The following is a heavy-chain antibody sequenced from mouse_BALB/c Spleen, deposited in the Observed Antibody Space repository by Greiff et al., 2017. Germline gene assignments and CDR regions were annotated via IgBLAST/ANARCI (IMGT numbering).Heavy chain of an antibody. CDR2: INPSTGYT. CDR3: AMGGTRYFDV. D-gene: IGHD3-3*01. V-gene: IGHV1-7*01. Sequence: QVQLQQSGAELAKPGASVKMSCKASGYTFTSYWMHWVKQRPGQGLEWIGYINPSTGYTEYNQKFKDKATLTADKSSSTAYMQLSSLTSEDSAVYYCAMGGTRYFDVWGAGTTVTVSS. CDR1: GYTFTSYW. J-gene: IGHJ1*01.